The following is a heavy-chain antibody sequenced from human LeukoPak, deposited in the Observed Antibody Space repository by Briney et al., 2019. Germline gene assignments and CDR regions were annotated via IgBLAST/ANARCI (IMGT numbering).Heavy chain of an antibody. J-gene: IGHJ5*02. CDR2: ISSSGSTI. CDR1: GFTFCSYE. D-gene: IGHD3-10*01. Sequence: PGGSLRLSCAASGFTFCSYEMNWVRQAPGKGLEWVSYISSSGSTIYYADSVKGRFTISRDNAKNSLYLQMNSLRAEDTAVYYCARGTKYYYGSGSYYPLNWFDPWGQGTLVTVSS. CDR3: ARGTKYYYGSGSYYPLNWFDP. V-gene: IGHV3-48*03.